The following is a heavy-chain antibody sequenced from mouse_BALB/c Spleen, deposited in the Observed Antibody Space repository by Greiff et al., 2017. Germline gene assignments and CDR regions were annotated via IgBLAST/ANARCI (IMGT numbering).Heavy chain of an antibody. CDR3: TRTYYYGSSPFAY. J-gene: IGHJ3*01. V-gene: IGHV1-9*01. Sequence: VQLQQSGAELMKPGASVKISCKATGYTFSSYWIEWVKQRPGHGLEWIGEILPGSGSTNYNEKFKGKATFTADTSSNTAYMQLSSLTSEDSAVYYCTRTYYYGSSPFAYWGQGTLVTVSA. D-gene: IGHD1-1*01. CDR1: GYTFSSYW. CDR2: ILPGSGST.